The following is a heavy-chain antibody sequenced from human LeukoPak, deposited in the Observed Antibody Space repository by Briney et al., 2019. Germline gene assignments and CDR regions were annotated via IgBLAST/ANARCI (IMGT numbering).Heavy chain of an antibody. CDR2: IYYSGST. Sequence: SETLSLTCTVSGDSISNGDYYWSWIRQPPGKGLEWIGYIYYSGSTYYNPSLKSRVTILVDTSKNQFSLRLSPATAADTAVYYCASLPRSGFPYYFDYWGQGTLVTVSS. D-gene: IGHD3-3*01. CDR3: ASLPRSGFPYYFDY. CDR1: GDSISNGDYY. J-gene: IGHJ4*02. V-gene: IGHV4-30-4*01.